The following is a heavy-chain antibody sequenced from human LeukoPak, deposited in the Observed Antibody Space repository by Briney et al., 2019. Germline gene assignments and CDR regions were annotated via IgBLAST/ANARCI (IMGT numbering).Heavy chain of an antibody. CDR2: IRVTDNT. V-gene: IGHV3-23*01. J-gene: IGHJ4*02. Sequence: GGSLRLSCAASGFTFSNYAMNWVRQAPGKGLEWVSGIRVTDNTYYADSVKGRFTISRDNSKNTLYVQMNNLRSEDTAVYYCAKMGSSSSWRPDYWGQGTLVTVSS. CDR1: GFTFSNYA. CDR3: AKMGSSSSWRPDY. D-gene: IGHD6-13*01.